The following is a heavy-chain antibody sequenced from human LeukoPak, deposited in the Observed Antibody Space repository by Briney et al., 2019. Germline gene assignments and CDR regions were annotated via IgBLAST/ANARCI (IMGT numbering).Heavy chain of an antibody. Sequence: GGSLRLSCAASGFTFSSYSMNWVRQPPGEGREWVSSISSSGSYIYYADSVKGRFSISRDSAKSSLYLQMNNLRAEDTAVYYCARGPQFCSGGSCYGYYFDYWGQGTLVTVSS. CDR2: ISSSGSYI. J-gene: IGHJ4*02. CDR1: GFTFSSYS. V-gene: IGHV3-21*01. D-gene: IGHD2-15*01. CDR3: ARGPQFCSGGSCYGYYFDY.